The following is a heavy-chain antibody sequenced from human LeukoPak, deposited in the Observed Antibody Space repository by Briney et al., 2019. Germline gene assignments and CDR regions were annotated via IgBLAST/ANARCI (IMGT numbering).Heavy chain of an antibody. CDR1: GGSISSYY. D-gene: IGHD3-22*01. CDR2: IYYSGST. CDR3: ARRIYDSSGYYYWYFDL. J-gene: IGHJ2*01. V-gene: IGHV4-59*08. Sequence: PSETLSLTCTVSGGSISSYYWSWIRQPPGKGLEWIGYIYYSGSTNYNPSLKSRVTISVDTSKNQFSLKLSSVTAADTAVYYCARRIYDSSGYYYWYFDLWGSGTLVTVSS.